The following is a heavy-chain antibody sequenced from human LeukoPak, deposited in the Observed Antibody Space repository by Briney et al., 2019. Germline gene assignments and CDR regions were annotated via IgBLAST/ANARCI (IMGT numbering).Heavy chain of an antibody. D-gene: IGHD3-22*01. CDR3: ARDLVYYDSSGYYEDYYYYGMDV. J-gene: IGHJ6*02. V-gene: IGHV1-46*01. CDR2: INPSGGST. CDR1: GYTFTGYY. Sequence: GASVKVSCKASGYTFTGYYMHWVRQAPGQGLEWMGIINPSGGSTSYAQKFQGRVTMTRDTSTSTVYMELSSLRSEDTAVYYCARDLVYYDSSGYYEDYYYYGMDVWGQGTTVTVSS.